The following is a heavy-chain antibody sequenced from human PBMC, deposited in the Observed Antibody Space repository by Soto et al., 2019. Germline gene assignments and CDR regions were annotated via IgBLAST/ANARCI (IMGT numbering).Heavy chain of an antibody. J-gene: IGHJ5*02. CDR1: GFTFSSYS. Sequence: GGSLRLSCAASGFTFSSYSMNWVRQAPGKGLEWVSYISSSSSTIYYADSVKGRFTISRDNAKNSLYLQMNSLRDEDTAVYYCARDSRRPIRQWLAWFDPWGQGTLVTVSS. CDR2: ISSSSSTI. D-gene: IGHD6-19*01. V-gene: IGHV3-48*02. CDR3: ARDSRRPIRQWLAWFDP.